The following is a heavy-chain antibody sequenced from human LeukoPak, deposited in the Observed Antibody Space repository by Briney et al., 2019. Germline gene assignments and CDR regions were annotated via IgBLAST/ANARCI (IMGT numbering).Heavy chain of an antibody. CDR1: GYTFNTFG. J-gene: IGHJ4*02. Sequence: ASMKVSCKASGYTFNTFGISWVRQAPGQGLEWMGWISPYNGNTNYAQKLQGRVTMTTDTFTSTAYMELRSLRSDDTAVYFCARDPTKDSSGWNGFDYWGQGTLVTVSS. CDR3: ARDPTKDSSGWNGFDY. CDR2: ISPYNGNT. D-gene: IGHD6-19*01. V-gene: IGHV1-18*01.